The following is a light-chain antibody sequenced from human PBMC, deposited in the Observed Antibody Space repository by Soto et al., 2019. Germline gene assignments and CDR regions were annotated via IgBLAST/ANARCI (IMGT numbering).Light chain of an antibody. CDR1: QSVSSSS. CDR2: GAS. Sequence: EIVLTQSPGTLSLSPGESATLSCRASQSVSSSSLAWYQQKPGQAPRLLIYGASSRSTGIPDRFSGSGSGTDFTLTISRLEPEDFAVYYCQQYGSSPRFTFGPGTKVDIK. V-gene: IGKV3-20*01. CDR3: QQYGSSPRFT. J-gene: IGKJ3*01.